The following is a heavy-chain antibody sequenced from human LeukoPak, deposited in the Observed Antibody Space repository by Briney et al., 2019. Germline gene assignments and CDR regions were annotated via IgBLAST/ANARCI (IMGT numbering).Heavy chain of an antibody. D-gene: IGHD3-3*01. Sequence: SETLSLTCAVSGGSISSGGYSWSWIRQPPGKGLEWIGYIYYSGSTNYNPSLKSRVTISVDTSKNQFSLKLSSVTAADTAVYYCARGGDFWSGYYYPPFEYFQHWGRGTLVTVSS. CDR2: IYYSGST. CDR1: GGSISSGGYS. J-gene: IGHJ1*01. V-gene: IGHV4-61*08. CDR3: ARGGDFWSGYYYPPFEYFQH.